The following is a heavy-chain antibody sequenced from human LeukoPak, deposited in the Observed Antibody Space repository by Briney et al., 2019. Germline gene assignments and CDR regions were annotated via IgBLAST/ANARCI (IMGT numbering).Heavy chain of an antibody. CDR2: IYPDNSDI. V-gene: IGHV5-51*01. J-gene: IGHJ4*02. D-gene: IGHD2-2*01. CDR3: ARRGYCSTTSCSAPLDY. Sequence: PGESLKISCSGSGFIFSTYWIAWVRQMPGKGLEWMGIIYPDNSDIRYSPSFQGQVTISADKSINTAYLQWSSLKASDTAMYYCARRGYCSTTSCSAPLDYWGQGTLVAVSS. CDR1: GFIFSTYW.